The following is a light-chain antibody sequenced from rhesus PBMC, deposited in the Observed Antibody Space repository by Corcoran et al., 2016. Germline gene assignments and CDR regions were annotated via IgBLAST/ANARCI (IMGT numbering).Light chain of an antibody. V-gene: IGKV1-22*01. CDR3: QQYSSSPLT. CDR2: KAS. Sequence: DIQMTQSPSSLSASVGDTVTITCRASPRISSWLAWYQQKPGKAPKLLLYKASTLQSGVPSRVSGSVTGTDFTLTISTLQSEDFATYYCQQYSSSPLTFGGGTKVAIK. J-gene: IGKJ4*01. CDR1: PRISSW.